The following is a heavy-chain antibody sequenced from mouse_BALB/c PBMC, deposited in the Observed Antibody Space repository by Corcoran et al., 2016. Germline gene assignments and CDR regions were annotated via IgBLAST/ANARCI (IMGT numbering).Heavy chain of an antibody. J-gene: IGHJ3*01. D-gene: IGHD2-14*01. CDR2: IDPENGNT. CDR3: AYYRYDGWFAY. CDR1: GFNIKDYY. V-gene: IGHV14-1*02. Sequence: EVQLQQSGAELVRPGALVKLSCKASGFNIKDYYMHWVKQRPEQGLEWIGWIDPENGNTIYDPKFQGKASITADTSSNTAYLQLSSLTSEDTAGYDSAYYRYDGWFAYWGQGTLVTVSA.